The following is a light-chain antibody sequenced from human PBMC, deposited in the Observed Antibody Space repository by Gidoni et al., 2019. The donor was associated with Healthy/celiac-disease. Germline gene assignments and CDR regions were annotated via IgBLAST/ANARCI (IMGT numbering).Light chain of an antibody. V-gene: IGKV1-33*01. J-gene: IGKJ3*01. Sequence: DIQMTQSPSSLSASVGDRATITCQASQDISNYLNWYQQKPGKAPKLLIYDASNLETGVPSRFSGSGSGTDFTFTISSLQPEDIATYYCQQYDNLQFTFGPGTKVDIK. CDR1: QDISNY. CDR2: DAS. CDR3: QQYDNLQFT.